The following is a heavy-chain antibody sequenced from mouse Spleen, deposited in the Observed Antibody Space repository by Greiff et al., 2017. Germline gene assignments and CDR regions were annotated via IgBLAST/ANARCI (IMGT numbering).Heavy chain of an antibody. CDR3: ARHGDVYFDY. CDR2: INSNGGST. CDR1: GFTFSSYA. Sequence: EVKVVESGGGLVKPGGSLKLSCAASGFTFSSYAMSWVRQTPEKRLEWVAAINSNGGSTYYPDTVKDRFTISRDNAKNTLYLQMSSLRSEDTALYYCARHGDVYFDYWGQGTTLTVSS. V-gene: IGHV5-6-2*01. J-gene: IGHJ2*01. D-gene: IGHD3-3*01.